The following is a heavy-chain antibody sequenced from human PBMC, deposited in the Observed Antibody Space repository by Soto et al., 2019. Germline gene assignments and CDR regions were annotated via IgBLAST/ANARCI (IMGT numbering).Heavy chain of an antibody. CDR1: GFTFRSYV. Sequence: QVQLVESGGVVVQPGTSLRLSCVGSGFTFRSYVIHWVRQAPGKGLEWVALTSYDGSNNFYGDSVKGRFTISRDNSRNTVELQMDSQRLEDTSLYYCARWGTTGGLDVWGQGTLVSVSS. D-gene: IGHD3-16*01. J-gene: IGHJ4*02. CDR3: ARWGTTGGLDV. V-gene: IGHV3-33*05. CDR2: TSYDGSNN.